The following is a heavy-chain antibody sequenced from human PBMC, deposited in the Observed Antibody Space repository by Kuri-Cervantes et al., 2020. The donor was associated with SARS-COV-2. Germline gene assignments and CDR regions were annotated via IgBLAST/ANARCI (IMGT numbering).Heavy chain of an antibody. CDR1: GFTFSSYS. CDR2: INWNGGST. V-gene: IGHV3-23*01. J-gene: IGHJ4*02. Sequence: GESLKISCAASGFTFSSYSMNWVRQAPGKGLEWVSGINWNGGSTGYADSVKGRFTISRDNSKNTLYLQMNSLRAEDTAVYYCAKGIDITMVRGDYYFDYWGQGTLVTVSS. CDR3: AKGIDITMVRGDYYFDY. D-gene: IGHD3-10*01.